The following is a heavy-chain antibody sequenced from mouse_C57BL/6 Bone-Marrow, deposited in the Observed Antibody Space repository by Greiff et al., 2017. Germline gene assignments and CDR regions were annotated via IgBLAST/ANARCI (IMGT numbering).Heavy chain of an antibody. Sequence: QVQLQQPGAELVKPGASVKLSCKASGYTFTSYWMQWVKQRPGQGLEWIGEIDPSDSYTNYNQKFKGKATFTVDTSSSTAYMQLSSLTFEVSAVYYCAILPDIGAMDYWGQGTSVTVSS. J-gene: IGHJ4*01. V-gene: IGHV1-50*01. CDR3: AILPDIGAMDY. CDR2: IDPSDSYT. CDR1: GYTFTSYW.